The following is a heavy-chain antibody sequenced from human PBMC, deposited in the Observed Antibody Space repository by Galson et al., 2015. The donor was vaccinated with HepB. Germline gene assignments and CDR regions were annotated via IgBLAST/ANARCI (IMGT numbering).Heavy chain of an antibody. J-gene: IGHJ4*02. V-gene: IGHV1-3*01. CDR3: ARVLTTMVWEALGY. CDR2: INAGNGDT. Sequence: SVKVSCKASGDTFTSYVIHWVRQAPGQRLEWMGWINAGNGDTKYSQKFQGRVAVTRDTSATTVYMELSSLRSEDTAVYFCARVLTTMVWEALGYWGQGTLVTVSS. D-gene: IGHD3-10*01. CDR1: GDTFTSYV.